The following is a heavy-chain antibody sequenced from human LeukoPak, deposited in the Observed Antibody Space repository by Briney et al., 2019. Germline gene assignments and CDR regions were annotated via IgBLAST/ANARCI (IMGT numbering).Heavy chain of an antibody. D-gene: IGHD4-23*01. V-gene: IGHV1-69*04. J-gene: IGHJ4*02. CDR2: IIPILGTA. Sequence: ASVKVSCKASGGTFSSYAISWVRQAPGQGLEWMGRIIPILGTANYAQKFQGRVTITADKSTSTAYMELSSLRSEDTAVYYCARADYGGIRIYYFDYWGQGTLVTVSS. CDR1: GGTFSSYA. CDR3: ARADYGGIRIYYFDY.